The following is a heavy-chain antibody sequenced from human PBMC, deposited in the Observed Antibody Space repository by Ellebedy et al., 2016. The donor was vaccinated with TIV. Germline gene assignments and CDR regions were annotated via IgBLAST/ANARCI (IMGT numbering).Heavy chain of an antibody. J-gene: IGHJ6*02. Sequence: GESLKISCAASGFTFSDHYMEWVRQAPGKGLEWVARSRNKANSYTTGYAASVKGRFTISRDDSKNSLYLLMNSLRTEDTAVYYCARHPSVAGPGDVWGQGTTVTVSS. D-gene: IGHD6-19*01. CDR2: SRNKANSYTT. CDR1: GFTFSDHY. CDR3: ARHPSVAGPGDV. V-gene: IGHV3-72*01.